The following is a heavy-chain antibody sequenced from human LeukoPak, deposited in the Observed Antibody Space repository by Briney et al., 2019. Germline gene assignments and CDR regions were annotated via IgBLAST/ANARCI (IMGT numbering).Heavy chain of an antibody. J-gene: IGHJ6*03. CDR3: ARLNYYYYMDV. CDR2: IYSGGST. V-gene: IGHV3-53*01. Sequence: GGSLRLSCAASGLTVRSNYMSWVRQAPGKGLEGVSVIYSGGSTYYADSVKGRFTISRDNSKNTLYLQMNSLRAEDTAVYYCARLNYYYYMDVWGKGTTVTISS. CDR1: GLTVRSNY. D-gene: IGHD3-16*01.